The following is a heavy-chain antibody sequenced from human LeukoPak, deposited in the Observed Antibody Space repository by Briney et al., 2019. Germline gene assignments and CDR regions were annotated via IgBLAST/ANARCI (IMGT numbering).Heavy chain of an antibody. CDR3: ARFGVDFWSGYYRDY. V-gene: IGHV4-61*02. J-gene: IGHJ4*02. CDR1: GGSISSGSYY. Sequence: SETLSLTCTVSGGSISSGSYYWSWIRQPAGKGLEWIGRIYTSGSTNYNPSLKRRVTISVDTSKNQFSLKVSSVTAADTAVYYCARFGVDFWSGYYRDYWGQGTLVTVSS. D-gene: IGHD3-3*01. CDR2: IYTSGST.